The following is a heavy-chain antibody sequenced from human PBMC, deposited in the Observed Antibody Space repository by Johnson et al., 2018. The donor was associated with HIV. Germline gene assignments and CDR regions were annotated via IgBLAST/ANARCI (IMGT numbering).Heavy chain of an antibody. Sequence: VQLVESGGGVVQPGRSLRLSCAASGFTFSSYAMHWVRQTPGKGLEWVAVISYDGSNKYYADSVKGRFTISRDNSKNTLFLQMNSLGAEDTAVYYCPREESIVVVIASLDAFDICGQGTMVTVSS. J-gene: IGHJ3*02. CDR3: PREESIVVVIASLDAFDI. V-gene: IGHV3-30*04. CDR2: ISYDGSNK. D-gene: IGHD2-21*01. CDR1: GFTFSSYA.